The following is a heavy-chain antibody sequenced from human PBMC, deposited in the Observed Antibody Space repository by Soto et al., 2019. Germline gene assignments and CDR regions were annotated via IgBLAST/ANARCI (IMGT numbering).Heavy chain of an antibody. CDR3: ARRGSGSYYDY. J-gene: IGHJ4*02. Sequence: ASVKVSCKASGYTFTNYGISWVRQAPGQGLEWMGWISAYNGNTTYAQRFQGRVTMTTDTSTSTAYMELRSLRSDDTAVYYCARRGSGSYYDYWGQGTLVTVSS. CDR1: GYTFTNYG. CDR2: ISAYNGNT. D-gene: IGHD1-26*01. V-gene: IGHV1-18*01.